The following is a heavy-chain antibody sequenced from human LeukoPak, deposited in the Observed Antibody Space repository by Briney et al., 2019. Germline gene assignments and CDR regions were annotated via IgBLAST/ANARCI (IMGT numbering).Heavy chain of an antibody. V-gene: IGHV1-8*01. Sequence: ASVKVSCKASGYTFTSYDINWVRQATGQGLEWMGWMNPNSGNTGYAQKFQGRVTMTRNTSISTAYMELSSPRSEDTAVYYCAREMVDSGSYYAAMDVWGKGTTVTVSS. CDR2: MNPNSGNT. J-gene: IGHJ6*04. CDR3: AREMVDSGSYYAAMDV. D-gene: IGHD1-26*01. CDR1: GYTFTSYD.